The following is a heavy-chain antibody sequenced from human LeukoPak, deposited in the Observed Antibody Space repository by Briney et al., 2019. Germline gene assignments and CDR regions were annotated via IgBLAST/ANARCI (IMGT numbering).Heavy chain of an antibody. J-gene: IGHJ6*03. CDR2: IYYSGST. D-gene: IGHD2-2*01. CDR3: ARDVVYLHCSSTSCDYYYYYMDV. Sequence: SETLSLTCTVSGGSISSSSYYWGWIRQPPGKGLEWIGSIYYSGSTYYNPSLKNRVTISVDSSKNQFSLKLSSVTAADTAVYYCARDVVYLHCSSTSCDYYYYYMDVWGKGTTVTVSS. V-gene: IGHV4-39*07. CDR1: GGSISSSSYY.